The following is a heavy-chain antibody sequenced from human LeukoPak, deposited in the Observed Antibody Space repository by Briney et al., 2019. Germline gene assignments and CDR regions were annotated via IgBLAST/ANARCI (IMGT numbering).Heavy chain of an antibody. CDR2: IGTAGDT. CDR1: GFTFSSYD. J-gene: IGHJ6*03. V-gene: IGHV3-13*01. Sequence: GGSLRLSCAASGFTFSSYDMHWVRQATGKGLEWVSAIGTAGDTYYPGSVKGRFTISRENAKNSLHLQMNSLRAGDTAVYYCARSVRYSSSWIPRYYYYYYMDVWGKGTTVTVSS. CDR3: ARSVRYSSSWIPRYYYYYYMDV. D-gene: IGHD6-13*01.